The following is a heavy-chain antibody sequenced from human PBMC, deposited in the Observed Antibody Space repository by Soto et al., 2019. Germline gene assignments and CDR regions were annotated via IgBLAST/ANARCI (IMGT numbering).Heavy chain of an antibody. CDR2: IYLGDSDT. J-gene: IGHJ4*02. V-gene: IGHV5-51*01. CDR1: GYKVSTWHNFTSYW. Sequence: GESLKISCMGSGYKVSTWHNFTSYWIAWVRQMPGEGLEWMGIIYLGDSDTTYSPSFQGQVNISADRSISTAYLQWSSLKASDTAMYYCASFSGRSTYFDYWGPGTLVTVSS. D-gene: IGHD2-15*01. CDR3: ASFSGRSTYFDY.